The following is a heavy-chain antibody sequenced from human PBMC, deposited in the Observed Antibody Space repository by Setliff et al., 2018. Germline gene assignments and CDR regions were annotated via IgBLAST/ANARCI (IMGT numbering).Heavy chain of an antibody. CDR2: IQTSGTT. D-gene: IGHD3-22*01. Sequence: PSETLSLTCTVSGGSISSGNYYWSWIRQPAGKGLEWIGHIQTSGTTNYNPSLKSRVTISVDTSKNQFSLKLSSVTAADTAVYYCARGSYYDSSGYSPDFFDYWGQGTLVTVS. V-gene: IGHV4-61*09. CDR3: ARGSYYDSSGYSPDFFDY. J-gene: IGHJ4*02. CDR1: GGSISSGNYY.